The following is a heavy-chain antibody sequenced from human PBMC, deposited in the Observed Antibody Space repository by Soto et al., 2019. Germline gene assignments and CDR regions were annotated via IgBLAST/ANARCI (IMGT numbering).Heavy chain of an antibody. CDR3: ARADRYCSGGSCHYYYYGMDV. CDR2: INPSGGST. CDR1: GYTFTSYS. D-gene: IGHD2-15*01. V-gene: IGHV1-46*01. J-gene: IGHJ6*02. Sequence: GASVKVSCKACGYTFTSYSMRWVRQAPGQGLTSMRIINPSGGSTSYAQKFQGRVTMTRDTSTSTVYMELSSLRSEDTAVYYCARADRYCSGGSCHYYYYGMDVWGQGTTVTVSS.